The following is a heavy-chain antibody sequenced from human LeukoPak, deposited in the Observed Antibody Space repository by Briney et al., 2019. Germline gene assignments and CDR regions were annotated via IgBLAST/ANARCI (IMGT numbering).Heavy chain of an antibody. J-gene: IGHJ4*02. CDR1: GYTFTSYD. CDR2: INPNSGGT. CDR3: ARTKEGLNDY. Sequence: ASVKVSCKASGYTFTSYDINWVRQAPGQGLEWMGWINPNSGGTNYAQKFQGRVTMTRDTSISTAYMELSRLRSDDTAVYYCARTKEGLNDYWGQGTLVTVSS. V-gene: IGHV1-2*02.